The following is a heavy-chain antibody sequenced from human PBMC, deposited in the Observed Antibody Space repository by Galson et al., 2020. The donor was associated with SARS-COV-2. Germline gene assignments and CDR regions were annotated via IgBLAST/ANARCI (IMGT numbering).Heavy chain of an antibody. CDR3: AREPTMADYDILTGYSSSSFDY. Sequence: GGSLRLSCAASGFTFSSYGMHWVRQAPGKGLEWVAVIWYDGSNKYYADSVKGRFTISRDNSKNTLYLQMNSLRAEDTAVYYCAREPTMADYDILTGYSSSSFDYWGQGTLVTVSS. V-gene: IGHV3-33*01. J-gene: IGHJ4*02. CDR2: IWYDGSNK. D-gene: IGHD3-9*01. CDR1: GFTFSSYG.